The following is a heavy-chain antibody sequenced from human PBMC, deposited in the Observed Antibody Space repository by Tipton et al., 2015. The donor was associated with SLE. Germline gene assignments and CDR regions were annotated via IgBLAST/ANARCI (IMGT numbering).Heavy chain of an antibody. CDR3: ARWGNWGSPFDY. V-gene: IGHV4-4*07. Sequence: TLSLTCTVSGGSISSYYWSWIRQPAGKGLEWIGRIYASGSTYYNPSLKSRVTMSVDTSKNQFSLKLNSVTAADTAVYYCARWGNWGSPFDYWGQGTLVTVSS. CDR2: IYASGST. J-gene: IGHJ4*02. CDR1: GGSISSYY. D-gene: IGHD7-27*01.